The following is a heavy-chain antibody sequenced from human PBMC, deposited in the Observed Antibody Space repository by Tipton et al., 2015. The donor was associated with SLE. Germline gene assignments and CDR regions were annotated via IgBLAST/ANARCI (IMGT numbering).Heavy chain of an antibody. J-gene: IGHJ2*01. CDR1: GFTLSSYG. CDR3: ARVGGLVGCCSCWAFGL. CDR2: IWYDGSNK. D-gene: IGHD2-15*01. V-gene: IGHV3-33*08. Sequence: SLRLSCAVSGFTLSSYGMHWVRQAPGKGLEWVAVIWYDGSNKYYADSVKGRFTISRDNSKNTLYLQMNSLRAEDTAVYYCARVGGLVGCCSCWAFGLWVRGSLV.